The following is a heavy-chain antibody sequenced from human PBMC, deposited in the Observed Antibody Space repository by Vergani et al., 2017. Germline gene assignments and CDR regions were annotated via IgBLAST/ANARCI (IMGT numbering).Heavy chain of an antibody. J-gene: IGHJ4*02. CDR2: ISWNSGSI. D-gene: IGHD3-10*01. V-gene: IGHV3-9*01. Sequence: EVQLVESGGGLVQPGRSLRLSCAASGFTFDDYAMHWVRQAPGKGLEWVSGISWNSGSIGYADSVKGRFTISRDNAKNSLYLQMNSLRAEDTALYYCAKDYYGSGIPLFDYWGQGTLVTVSS. CDR1: GFTFDDYA. CDR3: AKDYYGSGIPLFDY.